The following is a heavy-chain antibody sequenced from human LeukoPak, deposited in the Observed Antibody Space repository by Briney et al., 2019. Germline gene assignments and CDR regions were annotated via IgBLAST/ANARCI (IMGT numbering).Heavy chain of an antibody. CDR1: GYTFTSYG. J-gene: IGHJ4*02. Sequence: ASVKVSCKASGYTFTSYGISWVRQAPGQGLEWMGWISAYNGNTNYAQKFQGRVTMTRDTSISTAYMELSRLRSDDTAVYYCARAAGGYSSSWAVDYWGQGTLVTVSS. V-gene: IGHV1-18*01. CDR3: ARAAGGYSSSWAVDY. CDR2: ISAYNGNT. D-gene: IGHD6-13*01.